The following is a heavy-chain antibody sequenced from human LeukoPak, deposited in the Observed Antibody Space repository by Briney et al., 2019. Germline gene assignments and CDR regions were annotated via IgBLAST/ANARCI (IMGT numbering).Heavy chain of an antibody. D-gene: IGHD3-22*01. CDR1: GGSISSGSYY. V-gene: IGHV4-61*02. J-gene: IGHJ4*02. CDR3: ASSPMIVVVINGYYFDY. CDR2: IYTSGST. Sequence: SETLSLTCTVSGGSISSGSYYWSWLRQPAGTGLEWIGRIYTSGSTNYNPSLKSRVTISVDASKNQFSLKLSSVTAADTAVYYCASSPMIVVVINGYYFDYWGQGTLVTVSS.